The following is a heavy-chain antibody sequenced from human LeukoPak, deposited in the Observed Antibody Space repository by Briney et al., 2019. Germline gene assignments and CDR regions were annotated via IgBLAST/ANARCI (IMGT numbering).Heavy chain of an antibody. D-gene: IGHD3-22*01. CDR1: GFTFSSYW. Sequence: TGGSLRLSCAASGFTFSSYWMHWVRQAPGKGLVWVSRINSDESSTTYADSVKGRFTISRDNAKNTLYLQMNSLRSEDTAVYYCARDGFGSDSSGPYPDYYMDVWGKGTTVTISS. V-gene: IGHV3-74*01. CDR3: ARDGFGSDSSGPYPDYYMDV. CDR2: INSDESST. J-gene: IGHJ6*03.